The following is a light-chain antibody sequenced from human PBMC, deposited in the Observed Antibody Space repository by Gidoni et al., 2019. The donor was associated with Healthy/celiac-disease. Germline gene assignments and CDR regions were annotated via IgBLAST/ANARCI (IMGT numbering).Light chain of an antibody. V-gene: IGKV3-11*01. J-gene: IGKJ5*01. CDR1: QSVSSY. CDR3: QQRSNWPPIT. CDR2: DAS. Sequence: EIVFTQSPATLSLSPGERATLPCRASQSVSSYLAWYQQKPGQAPRLLIYDASNRSTGIPARFSGSWSGTGFTLTISSLEPEDFAVDYCQQRSNWPPITFGQGTRLEIK.